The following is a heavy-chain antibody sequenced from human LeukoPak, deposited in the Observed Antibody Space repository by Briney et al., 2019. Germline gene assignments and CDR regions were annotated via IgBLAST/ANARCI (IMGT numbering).Heavy chain of an antibody. Sequence: RGSLRLSCAVSGFIFTDYGMHWVRQAPGKGLQWVAFIRYDGSTKYYVDSVKGRFTISRDNSKNMLFLQMNSLRGEDTAVYYCAKEGTASKPSDLDYWGQGTLVTVSS. D-gene: IGHD1/OR15-1a*01. J-gene: IGHJ4*02. CDR1: GFIFTDYG. CDR3: AKEGTASKPSDLDY. V-gene: IGHV3-30*02. CDR2: IRYDGSTK.